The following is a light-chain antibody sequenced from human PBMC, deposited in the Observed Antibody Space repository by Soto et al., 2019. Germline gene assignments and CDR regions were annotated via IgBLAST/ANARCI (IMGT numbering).Light chain of an antibody. V-gene: IGLV2-8*01. Sequence: QSALTQPPSASGSPGQSVTISCTGTSSDVGYYNYVSWYQQHPGKAPKLMIYEVTKRPSGVPDRLSGSKSGNTASLTVSGLQAEDEADYYCCSYAGSNNFVLFGGGTKLTVL. CDR1: SSDVGYYNY. CDR3: CSYAGSNNFVL. CDR2: EVT. J-gene: IGLJ2*01.